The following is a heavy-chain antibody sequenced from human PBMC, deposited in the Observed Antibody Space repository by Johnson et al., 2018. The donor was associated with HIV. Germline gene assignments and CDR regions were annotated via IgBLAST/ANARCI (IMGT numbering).Heavy chain of an antibody. CDR3: ARVRTGDSSGYHDAFDI. V-gene: IGHV3-30-3*01. CDR2: ISSDGRNK. Sequence: QVQLVESGGGVVQPGRSLRLSCAASGFTFSSYAMHWVRQAPGKGLEWVAVISSDGRNKYYADSVKGRFTISRDNVKRSLYLQMNSLRVEDTALYYCARVRTGDSSGYHDAFDIWGQGTMVTVSS. CDR1: GFTFSSYA. D-gene: IGHD3-22*01. J-gene: IGHJ3*02.